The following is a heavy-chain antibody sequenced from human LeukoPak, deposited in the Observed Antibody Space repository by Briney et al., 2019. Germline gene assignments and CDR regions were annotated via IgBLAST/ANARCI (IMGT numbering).Heavy chain of an antibody. D-gene: IGHD3-22*01. CDR3: ARGAYYYDSSGLRSFVNY. CDR2: ISPSGGTT. CDR1: GYTFTSYY. Sequence: ASVKVSCKASGYTFTSYYMHWVRQAPGQGLEWMGIISPSGGTTSYAQKFQGRVTMTRDTSTSTVYMELSSLRSEDTAVYYCARGAYYYDSSGLRSFVNYWGQGTLVTVSS. V-gene: IGHV1-46*01. J-gene: IGHJ4*02.